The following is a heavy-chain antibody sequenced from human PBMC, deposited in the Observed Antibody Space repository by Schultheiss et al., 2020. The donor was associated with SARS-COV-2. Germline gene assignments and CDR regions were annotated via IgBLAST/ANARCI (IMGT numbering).Heavy chain of an antibody. CDR2: INHRGST. CDR3: ARGEYLYGMDV. CDR1: GGSLSGYY. D-gene: IGHD2-2*02. V-gene: IGHV4-34*01. J-gene: IGHJ6*02. Sequence: SETLSLTCAVYGGSLSGYYWSWIRQPPGKGLEWIGEINHRGSTNYNPSLKSRVTISVDTSKNQFSLKLSSVTAADTAVYYCARGEYLYGMDVWGQGTTVTVSS.